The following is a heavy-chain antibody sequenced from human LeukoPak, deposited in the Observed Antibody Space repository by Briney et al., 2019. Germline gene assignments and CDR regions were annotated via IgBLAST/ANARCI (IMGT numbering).Heavy chain of an antibody. J-gene: IGHJ4*02. Sequence: GGSLRLSCAASGFTFSSYWMSWVRQAPGKGLEWVANIKQDGSEKYYVDSVKGRFTISRDNAKNSLYLQMNSLRAEDTAVYYCAREVRRYYYDSSGSYYFDYWGQGTLVTVSS. CDR3: AREVRRYYYDSSGSYYFDY. D-gene: IGHD3-22*01. CDR2: IKQDGSEK. V-gene: IGHV3-7*01. CDR1: GFTFSSYW.